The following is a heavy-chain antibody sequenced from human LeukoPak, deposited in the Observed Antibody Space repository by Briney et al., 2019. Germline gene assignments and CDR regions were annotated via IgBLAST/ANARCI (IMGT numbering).Heavy chain of an antibody. D-gene: IGHD2-15*01. CDR2: ICGSGGST. V-gene: IGHV3-23*01. CDR1: GFTFSIYA. J-gene: IGHJ3*02. CDR3: AKAKAYCSGGSCYNAFDI. Sequence: GGSLRLSCTASGFTFSIYAMSGVRQAPGKGLEGVSGICGSGGSTYYADSVKGRFTISRDNSKNTLYLQMNSLRAEDTAVYYCAKAKAYCSGGSCYNAFDIWGQGTMVTVSS.